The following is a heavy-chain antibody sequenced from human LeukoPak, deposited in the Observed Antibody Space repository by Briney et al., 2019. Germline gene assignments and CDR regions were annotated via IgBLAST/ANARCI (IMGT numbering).Heavy chain of an antibody. Sequence: PGGSLRLSCAASGFNFKYVWMDWVRQAPGKGLEWVGRIRTQIESETTNYAAPVKGRFTISRDDSKTTLYLHMNSLKTEDSAVYYCTTERNWELLRPYGLNIRGQGTTVTVSS. CDR1: GFNFKYVW. V-gene: IGHV3-15*01. CDR2: IRTQIESETT. CDR3: TTERNWELLRPYGLNI. D-gene: IGHD1-26*01. J-gene: IGHJ6*02.